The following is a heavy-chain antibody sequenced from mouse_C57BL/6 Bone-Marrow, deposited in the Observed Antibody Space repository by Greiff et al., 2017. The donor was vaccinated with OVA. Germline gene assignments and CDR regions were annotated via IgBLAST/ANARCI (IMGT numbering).Heavy chain of an antibody. V-gene: IGHV14-4*01. CDR2: IDPETGDT. CDR3: TTVLDV. CDR1: GFNIKDDY. Sequence: VQLKESGAELVRPGASVKLSCTASGFNIKDDYMHWVKQRPEQGLEWIGWIDPETGDTEYASKFQGKATITADTSSNTAYLQLSSLTSEDTAVYYCTTVLDVWGTGTTVTVSS. D-gene: IGHD2-14*01. J-gene: IGHJ1*03.